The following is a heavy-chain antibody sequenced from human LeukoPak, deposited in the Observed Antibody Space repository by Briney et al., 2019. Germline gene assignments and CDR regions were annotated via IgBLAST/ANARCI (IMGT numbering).Heavy chain of an antibody. Sequence: ASVKVSCKASGYTFTVYYMHWVRQAPGQGLEWMGRINPNSGGTNYAQKFQGRVTMTRDTSISTAYMELSRLRSDDTAVYYCARGPRLDSSGWYYGAFDIWGQGTMVTVSS. V-gene: IGHV1-2*06. J-gene: IGHJ3*02. D-gene: IGHD6-19*01. CDR3: ARGPRLDSSGWYYGAFDI. CDR1: GYTFTVYY. CDR2: INPNSGGT.